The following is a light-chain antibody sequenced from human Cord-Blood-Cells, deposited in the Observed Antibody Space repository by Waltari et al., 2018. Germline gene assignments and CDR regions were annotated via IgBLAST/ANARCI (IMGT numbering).Light chain of an antibody. CDR3: GTWDSSLSAVV. CDR2: ENN. Sequence: QSVLTQPPSVSAAPGQKVTLSCSGSSSNTGNNYVSWYQQLPGTAPKLLIYENNKRPSGIPDRFSGSKSGTSATLGITGLQTGDEADYYCGTWDSSLSAVVFGGGTKLTVL. V-gene: IGLV1-51*02. J-gene: IGLJ2*01. CDR1: SSNTGNNY.